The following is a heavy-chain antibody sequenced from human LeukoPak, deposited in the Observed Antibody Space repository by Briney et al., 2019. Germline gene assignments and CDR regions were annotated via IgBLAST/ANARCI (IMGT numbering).Heavy chain of an antibody. CDR1: GGSISSDSYY. CDR3: TRSVCI. V-gene: IGHV4-61*02. CDR2: IYASGTT. D-gene: IGHD5/OR15-5a*01. Sequence: SEALSLTCTVSGGSISSDSYYWSWIRQPAGKGLEWIGRIYASGTTDYNPSHKSRVTISVDTSKNQFSLKLSSVTAADTAVYYCTRSVCIWGQGTMVTVSS. J-gene: IGHJ3*02.